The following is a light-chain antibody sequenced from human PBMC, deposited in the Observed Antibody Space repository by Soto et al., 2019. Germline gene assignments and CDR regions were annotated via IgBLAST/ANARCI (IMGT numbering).Light chain of an antibody. CDR2: LNSDGSH. CDR3: QTWGTGIGV. Sequence: QAVLTQSPSASASLGASVKLTCTLSSGHSNYAIAWHQQQPEKGPRYLMKLNSDGSHNKGDGIPDRFSGSSSGAERYLTISSLQSEDEADYYCQTWGTGIGVFGGGTKVTVL. V-gene: IGLV4-69*01. CDR1: SGHSNYA. J-gene: IGLJ2*01.